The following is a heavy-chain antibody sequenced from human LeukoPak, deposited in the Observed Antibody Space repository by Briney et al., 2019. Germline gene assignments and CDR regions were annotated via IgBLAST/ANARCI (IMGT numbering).Heavy chain of an antibody. J-gene: IGHJ5*02. CDR2: ISPNSGDT. CDR3: ATGHGYDYTGQNYVDP. D-gene: IGHD2-8*02. Sequence: ASVKVSCKASGYIFTHFYIHWVRQAPGRGLEWMGWISPNSGDTKYAQDFQGRVTMTRDTSIRTAHMELSRLRSDDAAVYYCATGHGYDYTGQNYVDPWGQGTLVTVSS. V-gene: IGHV1-2*02. CDR1: GYIFTHFY.